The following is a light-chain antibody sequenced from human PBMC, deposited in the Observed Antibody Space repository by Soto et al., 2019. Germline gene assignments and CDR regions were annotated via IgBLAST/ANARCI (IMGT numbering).Light chain of an antibody. J-gene: IGKJ1*01. CDR2: AVS. V-gene: IGKV3-15*01. CDR3: QQYNKWPLT. Sequence: EIMMTQSPGTLSASPGERATLSCRAIQSVSSNLAWYQQKPGQAPRLLIYAVSTRATGIPARFSGSGFGTEFTPTISSLQSEDFAVYYCQQYNKWPLTFGQGTKVEIK. CDR1: QSVSSN.